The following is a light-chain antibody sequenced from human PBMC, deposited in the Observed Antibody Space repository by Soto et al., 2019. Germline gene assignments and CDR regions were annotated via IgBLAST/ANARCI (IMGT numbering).Light chain of an antibody. CDR2: EVS. V-gene: IGLV2-14*01. Sequence: QSVLTQPASLSGSPGQSVTISCSGTTSDFVNYNYVSWYQHHPGKAPQLILYEVSNRPSGVSSRFSGSKSGNTASLTISGLQAEDEAYYYCSSYTVSTDVVFGGWTKLTVL. CDR3: SSYTVSTDVV. J-gene: IGLJ2*01. CDR1: TSDFVNYNY.